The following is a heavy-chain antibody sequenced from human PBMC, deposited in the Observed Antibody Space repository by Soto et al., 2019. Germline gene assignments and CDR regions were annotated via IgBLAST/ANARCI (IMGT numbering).Heavy chain of an antibody. D-gene: IGHD6-13*01. CDR2: ISGSGGST. CDR3: AKDLSSSWYGGYFDY. CDR1: GFTFSSYA. Sequence: GGSLRLSCAASGFTFSSYAMSWVRQAPGKGLEWVSAISGSGGSTYYADSVEGRFTISRDNSKNTLYLQMNSLRAEDTAVYYCAKDLSSSWYGGYFDYWGQGTLVTVYS. V-gene: IGHV3-23*01. J-gene: IGHJ4*02.